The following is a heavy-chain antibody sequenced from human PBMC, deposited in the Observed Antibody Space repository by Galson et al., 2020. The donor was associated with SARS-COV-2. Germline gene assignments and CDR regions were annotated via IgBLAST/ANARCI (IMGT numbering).Heavy chain of an antibody. CDR2: IHHCDSDT. CDR1: GYSFTSYW. V-gene: IGHV5-51*01. CDR3: ARQRDYDFWGGHRGPDYYYYGMDV. Sequence: KIGESLQISCTGSGYSFTSYWIGWVSQMPGKGLESMVIIHHCDSDTIYTPSSQGQVTISADKSISTAYLQWRSLKASDTAMYYCARQRDYDFWGGHRGPDYYYYGMDVWGQGTTVTVSS. J-gene: IGHJ6*02. D-gene: IGHD3-3*01.